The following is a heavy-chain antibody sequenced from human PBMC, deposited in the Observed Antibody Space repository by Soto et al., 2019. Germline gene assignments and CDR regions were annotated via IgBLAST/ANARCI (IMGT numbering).Heavy chain of an antibody. CDR1: VFSLSTSGAG. CDR3: AHLLATYYYDSSGPGAFDI. CDR2: IYWDDDK. Sequence: SGPTLVNPTQTLTLNCTFSVFSLSTSGAGVGWIRQPPGKALEWLALIYWDDDKRYSPSLKSRLTITKDTSKNQVVLTMPNMDPVDTATYYCAHLLATYYYDSSGPGAFDIWGQGTMVTVSS. V-gene: IGHV2-5*02. D-gene: IGHD3-22*01. J-gene: IGHJ3*02.